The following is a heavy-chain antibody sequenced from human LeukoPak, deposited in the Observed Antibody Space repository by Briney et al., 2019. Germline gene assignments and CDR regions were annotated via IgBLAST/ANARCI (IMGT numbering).Heavy chain of an antibody. J-gene: IGHJ4*02. CDR2: MNPNSGNT. CDR1: GYTFTSYD. V-gene: IGHV1-8*01. D-gene: IGHD5-12*01. CDR3: ARAVGYSGYDYGY. Sequence: ASVKVSCKASGYTFTSYDINWVRQATGQGLEWMGWMNPNSGNTGYAQKFQGRVTMTRDTSISTAYMELSRLRSDDTAVYYCARAVGYSGYDYGYWGQGTLVTVSS.